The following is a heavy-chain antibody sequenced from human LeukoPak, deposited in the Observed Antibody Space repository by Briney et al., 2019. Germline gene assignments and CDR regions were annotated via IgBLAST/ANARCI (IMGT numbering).Heavy chain of an antibody. D-gene: IGHD2-15*01. V-gene: IGHV4-59*01. CDR2: VHHSGST. Sequence: SETLSLSCAVYGGSFSSYYWSWIRQPPGKGLEWIGYVHHSGSTIYNPSLKSRTIISKDTSKNVFSLKVNSVTAADTAVYYCARDFAGFGGGIDYWGQGTLVTVSS. J-gene: IGHJ4*02. CDR1: GGSFSSYY. CDR3: ARDFAGFGGGIDY.